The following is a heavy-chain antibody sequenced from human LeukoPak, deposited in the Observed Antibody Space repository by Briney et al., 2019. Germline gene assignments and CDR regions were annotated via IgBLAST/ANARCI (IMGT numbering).Heavy chain of an antibody. CDR1: GFTFSSYS. CDR2: ISGSGGST. V-gene: IGHV3-23*01. D-gene: IGHD3-22*01. J-gene: IGHJ4*02. CDR3: AKAGPYYYDSSGFNYFDY. Sequence: GSLGLSCAASGFTFSSYSMNWVRQAPGKGLEWVSAISGSGGSTYYADSVKGRFTISRDNSKNTLYLQMNSLRAEDTAVYYCAKAGPYYYDSSGFNYFDYWGQGTLVTVSS.